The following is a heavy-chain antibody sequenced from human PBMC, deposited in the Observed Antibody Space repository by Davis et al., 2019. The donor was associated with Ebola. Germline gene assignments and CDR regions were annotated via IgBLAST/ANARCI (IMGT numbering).Heavy chain of an antibody. CDR2: IIPVFRTA. CDR3: AHLGPQRYCSGGGCHGYLDY. D-gene: IGHD2-15*01. J-gene: IGHJ4*02. V-gene: IGHV1-69*13. Sequence: SVKVSCKAVGDTLTSYAMTWVRQAPGQGLEWMGGIIPVFRTANYAQKFQGRLTITADESTRTAYMELNGLRSEDTAVYYCAHLGPQRYCSGGGCHGYLDYWGQGTLVSVSS. CDR1: GDTLTSYA.